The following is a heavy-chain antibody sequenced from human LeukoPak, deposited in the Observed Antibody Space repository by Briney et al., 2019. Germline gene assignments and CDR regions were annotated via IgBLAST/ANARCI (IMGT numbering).Heavy chain of an antibody. Sequence: GGSLRLSCAASGFTFSDYYMSWIRQAPGKGLEWVSYISSSGSTIYYADSVKGRFTISRDNAKNSLYLQMNSLRAEDTAVYYCAKDPLSTVPDYWGQGTLVTVSS. CDR2: ISSSGSTI. D-gene: IGHD4-17*01. V-gene: IGHV3-11*01. J-gene: IGHJ4*02. CDR1: GFTFSDYY. CDR3: AKDPLSTVPDY.